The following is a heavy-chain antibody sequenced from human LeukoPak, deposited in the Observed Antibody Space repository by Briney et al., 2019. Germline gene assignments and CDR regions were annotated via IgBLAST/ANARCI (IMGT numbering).Heavy chain of an antibody. CDR2: ISSSSSTI. D-gene: IGHD3-22*01. J-gene: IGHJ4*02. CDR3: ARDRDNYDHDY. Sequence: GGSLRLSCAASGFTFSSYWMSWVRQAPGKGLEWVSYISSSSSTIYYADSVKGRFTISRDNAKNSLYLQMNSLRAEDTALYHCARDRDNYDHDYWGQGTLVTVSS. V-gene: IGHV3-48*01. CDR1: GFTFSSYW.